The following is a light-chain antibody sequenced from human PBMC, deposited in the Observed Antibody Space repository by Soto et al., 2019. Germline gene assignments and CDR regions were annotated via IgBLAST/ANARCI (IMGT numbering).Light chain of an antibody. J-gene: IGLJ1*01. CDR1: SSNIGSNT. CDR3: APWNASQNGSYV. CDR2: SND. Sequence: QSGLTQPRSGCETPGQRVTISCSGSSSNIGSNTVNWYQQLPGTAPKLLIYSNDQRPSGVPDRFSCSKSGTSPSLAIIGLQSEDEADSYCAPWNASQNGSYVFGTGTKVTLL. V-gene: IGLV1-44*01.